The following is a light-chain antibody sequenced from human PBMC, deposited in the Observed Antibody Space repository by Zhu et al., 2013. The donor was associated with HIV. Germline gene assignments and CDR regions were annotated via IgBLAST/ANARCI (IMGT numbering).Light chain of an antibody. CDR1: QTVSYQ. Sequence: EIVLTQSPATLSLSPGERATLYCRASQTVSYQYISWYHQKSGQAPRLVMHGASTRAIGTPARYSGSGSGTDFTFTISSLQSEDSAVYFCQQYKEWPPWTFGQGTKVE. CDR3: QQYKEWPPWT. CDR2: GAS. J-gene: IGKJ1*01. V-gene: IGKV3-15*01.